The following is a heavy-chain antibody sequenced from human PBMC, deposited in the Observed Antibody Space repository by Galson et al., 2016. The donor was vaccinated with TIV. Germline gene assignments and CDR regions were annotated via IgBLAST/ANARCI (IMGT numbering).Heavy chain of an antibody. V-gene: IGHV3-30*04. D-gene: IGHD5-24*01. J-gene: IGHJ5*02. Sequence: SLRLSCAASGFTFSSYALHWVRQAPGKGLEWLMSISFDGKRKNYADSVKGRFTITRDDSKRTLYLHMKGLAGGDTVVYYCARGRDGQSLNAWGQGTLVIVSS. CDR3: ARGRDGQSLNA. CDR2: ISFDGKRK. CDR1: GFTFSSYA.